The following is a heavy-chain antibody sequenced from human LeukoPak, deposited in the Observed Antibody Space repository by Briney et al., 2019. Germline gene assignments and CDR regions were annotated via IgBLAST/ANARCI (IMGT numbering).Heavy chain of an antibody. V-gene: IGHV3-9*01. CDR1: GFTFDDYA. Sequence: HTGGSLRLSCAASGFTFDDYAMHWVRQAPGKGLEWVSGISWNSGSIGYADSVKGRFTTSRDNTKNSLYLQMNSLRAEDTALYYCAKGRYFDWLSVFDYWGQGTLVTVSS. CDR3: AKGRYFDWLSVFDY. J-gene: IGHJ4*02. CDR2: ISWNSGSI. D-gene: IGHD3-9*01.